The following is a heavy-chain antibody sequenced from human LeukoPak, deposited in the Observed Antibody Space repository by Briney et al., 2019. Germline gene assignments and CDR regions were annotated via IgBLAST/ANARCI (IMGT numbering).Heavy chain of an antibody. D-gene: IGHD6-6*01. CDR2: ISGSGGST. CDR3: AKGTEYSSSSVYFDY. V-gene: IGHV3-23*01. CDR1: GFTFSSYA. J-gene: IGHJ4*02. Sequence: GGSLRLSCAASGFTFSSYAMSWVRQAPGKGLEWVSAISGSGGSTYYADSVKGRFTISRDNSKNTLYLQMNSLRAEDTAVYYCAKGTEYSSSSVYFDYWGQGTLVTVPS.